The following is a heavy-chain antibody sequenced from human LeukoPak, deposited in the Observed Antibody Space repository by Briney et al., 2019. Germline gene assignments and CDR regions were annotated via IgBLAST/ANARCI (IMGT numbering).Heavy chain of an antibody. CDR3: AKVGEPYDSGSYYVDY. CDR1: GFTFSSYG. J-gene: IGHJ4*02. CDR2: IRYDGGNK. V-gene: IGHV3-30*02. Sequence: GGSLRLSCEASGFTFSSYGMHWVRQAPGKGLEWVAFIRYDGGNKYYADSVKGRFTISRDNSKNTLFLQMNSLRVEDTAVYYCAKVGEPYDSGSYYVDYWGQGTLVTVSS. D-gene: IGHD3-10*01.